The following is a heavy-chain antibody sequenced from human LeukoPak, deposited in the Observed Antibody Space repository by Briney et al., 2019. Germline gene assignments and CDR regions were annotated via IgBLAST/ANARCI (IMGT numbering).Heavy chain of an antibody. V-gene: IGHV4-61*02. CDR3: ARAPYSSGWTGSFDY. CDR2: IYTSGST. Sequence: SQTLSLTCTVSGGSISSGSYYWSWIRQPAGKGLEWIGRIYTSGSTNYNPSLKSRVTISVDTSKNQLSLKLSSVTAADTAVYYCARAPYSSGWTGSFDYWGQGTLVTVSS. CDR1: GGSISSGSYY. J-gene: IGHJ4*02. D-gene: IGHD6-19*01.